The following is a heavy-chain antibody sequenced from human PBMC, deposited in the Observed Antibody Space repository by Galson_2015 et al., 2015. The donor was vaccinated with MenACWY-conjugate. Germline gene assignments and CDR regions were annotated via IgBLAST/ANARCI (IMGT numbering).Heavy chain of an antibody. CDR3: VNTILTGYYDETGGFDY. D-gene: IGHD3-9*01. J-gene: IGHJ4*02. CDR2: ISSNGGST. V-gene: IGHV3-64D*06. CDR1: GFTFSSYA. Sequence: SLRLSCAASGFTFSSYAMHWVRQAPGKGLEYVSAISSNGGSTYYADSVKGRFTISRDNSKNTLYLQMSSLRAEDTAVYYCVNTILTGYYDETGGFDYWGQGTLVTVSS.